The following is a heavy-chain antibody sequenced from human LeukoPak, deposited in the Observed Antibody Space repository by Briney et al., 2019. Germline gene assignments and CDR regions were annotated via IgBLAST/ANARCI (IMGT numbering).Heavy chain of an antibody. Sequence: PSETLSLTCAVSGGSISSPNGWSWVRQPPGKGLEWIGEIYHSGMTNYKTSLKSRVTISVDEAKNQFSLKLSSVTAADTAVYYCARATTMRTGDAFDIWGRGTMATVS. J-gene: IGHJ3*02. CDR2: IYHSGMT. CDR1: GGSISSPNG. CDR3: ARATTMRTGDAFDI. V-gene: IGHV4-4*02. D-gene: IGHD4-17*01.